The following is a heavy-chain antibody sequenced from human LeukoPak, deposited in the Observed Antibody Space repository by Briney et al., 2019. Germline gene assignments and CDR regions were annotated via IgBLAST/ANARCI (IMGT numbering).Heavy chain of an antibody. Sequence: SVKVSCKASGGTFSSYAISWVRQAAGQGLEWMGGIIPIFGTANYAQKFQGRVTITADESTSTAYMELSSLRSEDTAVYYCARSGLTYYYDSGGYPVSWGQGTLVTVSS. J-gene: IGHJ5*02. V-gene: IGHV1-69*13. D-gene: IGHD3-22*01. CDR2: IIPIFGTA. CDR1: GGTFSSYA. CDR3: ARSGLTYYYDSGGYPVS.